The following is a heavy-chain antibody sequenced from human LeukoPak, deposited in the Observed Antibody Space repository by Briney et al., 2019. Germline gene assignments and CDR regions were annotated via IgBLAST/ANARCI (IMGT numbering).Heavy chain of an antibody. D-gene: IGHD1-26*01. J-gene: IGHJ3*02. CDR2: ISSSSSTI. CDR1: GFTFSSYS. V-gene: IGHV3-48*01. CDR3: AKDSAVSGSYPDASDI. Sequence: GGSLRLSCAASGFTFSSYSMNWVRQAPGKGLEWVSYISSSSSTIYYADSVKGRFTISRDNAKNSLYLQMNSLRAEDTAVYYCAKDSAVSGSYPDASDIWGQGTMVTVSS.